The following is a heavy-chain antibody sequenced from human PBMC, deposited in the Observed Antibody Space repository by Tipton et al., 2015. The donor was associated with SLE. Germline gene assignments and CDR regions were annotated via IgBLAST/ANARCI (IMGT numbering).Heavy chain of an antibody. Sequence: SLRLSCAASGFTFSSYWMSWVRQAPGKGLEWVANIKQDGSEKYYVDSVKGRFTISRDNAKNSLYLQMNSLRAEDTAVYYCARDGWTGPYYFDYWGQGTLVTVSS. D-gene: IGHD1-14*01. CDR1: GFTFSSYW. CDR2: IKQDGSEK. CDR3: ARDGWTGPYYFDY. V-gene: IGHV3-7*01. J-gene: IGHJ4*02.